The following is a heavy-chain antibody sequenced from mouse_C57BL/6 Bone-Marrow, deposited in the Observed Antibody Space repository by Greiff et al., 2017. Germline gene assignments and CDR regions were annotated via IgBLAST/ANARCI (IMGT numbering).Heavy chain of an antibody. Sequence: QVHVKQSGAELARPGASVKLSCKASGYTFTSYGISWVKQRTGQGLEWIGEIYPRSGNTYYNEKFKGKATLTADKSSSTAYMELRSLTSEDSAVYFCAKSYGSSWYFDVWGTGPTVTVSS. V-gene: IGHV1-81*01. CDR1: GYTFTSYG. J-gene: IGHJ1*03. CDR3: AKSYGSSWYFDV. CDR2: IYPRSGNT. D-gene: IGHD1-1*01.